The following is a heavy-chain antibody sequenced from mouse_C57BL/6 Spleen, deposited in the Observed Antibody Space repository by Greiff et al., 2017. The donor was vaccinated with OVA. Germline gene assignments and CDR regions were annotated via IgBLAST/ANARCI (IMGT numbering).Heavy chain of an antibody. Sequence: VHLVESGAELVKPGASVKLSCKASGYTFTEYTIHWVKQRSGQGLEWIGWFYPGSGSIKYNEKFKDKATLTADKSSSTVYMELSRLTSEDSAVYFCARHEDQLGYFDYWGQGTTLTVSS. CDR1: GYTFTEYT. J-gene: IGHJ2*01. D-gene: IGHD4-1*02. CDR2: FYPGSGSI. CDR3: ARHEDQLGYFDY. V-gene: IGHV1-62-2*01.